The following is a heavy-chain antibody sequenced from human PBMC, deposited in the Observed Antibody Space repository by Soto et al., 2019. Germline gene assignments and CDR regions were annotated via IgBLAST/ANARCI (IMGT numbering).Heavy chain of an antibody. V-gene: IGHV3-23*01. CDR1: GFTFSSYA. CDR2: ISGSGGST. Sequence: GESLRHSCAASGFTFSSYAMSWVRQAPGKGLEWVSAISGSGGSTYYADSVKGRFTISRDNSKNTLYLQMNSLRAEDTAVYYCSKARGDSYGHLAYRGQGAPVTVSS. J-gene: IGHJ4*02. CDR3: SKARGDSYGHLAY. D-gene: IGHD5-18*01.